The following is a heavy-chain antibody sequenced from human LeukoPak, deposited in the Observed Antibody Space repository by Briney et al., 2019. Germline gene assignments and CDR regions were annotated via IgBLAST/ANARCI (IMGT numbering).Heavy chain of an antibody. V-gene: IGHV1-2*02. CDR3: ARVVDSGSPSEYFQH. Sequence: ASVTVSCKASGYTFTGYYMHWVRQAPGQGLAWVGWINPNSGGTNYAQKLQGRVTMTRDTSISTAYMELSRLRSDDTAVYYCARVVDSGSPSEYFQHWGQGTLVTVSS. CDR2: INPNSGGT. CDR1: GYTFTGYY. D-gene: IGHD1-26*01. J-gene: IGHJ1*01.